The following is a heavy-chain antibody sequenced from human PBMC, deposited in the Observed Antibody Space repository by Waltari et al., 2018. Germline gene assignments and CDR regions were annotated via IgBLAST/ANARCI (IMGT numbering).Heavy chain of an antibody. J-gene: IGHJ1*01. Sequence: QVQLVQSGAEVKKPGASVKVSCKASGYTFTSYGISWVRQAPGQGLEWMGWISAYNGNTNYTQKLQGRVTMTRDTSISTAYMELSRLRSDDTAVYYCATDYGGNWYFQHWGQGTLVTVSS. D-gene: IGHD2-15*01. V-gene: IGHV1-18*01. CDR2: ISAYNGNT. CDR3: ATDYGGNWYFQH. CDR1: GYTFTSYG.